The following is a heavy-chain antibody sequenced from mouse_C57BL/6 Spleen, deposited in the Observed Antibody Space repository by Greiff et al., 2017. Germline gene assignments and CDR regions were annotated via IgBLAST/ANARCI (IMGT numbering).Heavy chain of an antibody. Sequence: QVQLQQPGAELVKPGASVKLSCKASGYTFTSYWMQWVKQRPGQGLEWIGEIDPSDSYTNYNQKFKGKATLTVDTSSSTAYMQLSSLTSEDSAVYYCARGGYYGSSPPWFAYWGQGTLVTVSA. CDR1: GYTFTSYW. J-gene: IGHJ3*01. CDR3: ARGGYYGSSPPWFAY. D-gene: IGHD1-1*01. CDR2: IDPSDSYT. V-gene: IGHV1-50*01.